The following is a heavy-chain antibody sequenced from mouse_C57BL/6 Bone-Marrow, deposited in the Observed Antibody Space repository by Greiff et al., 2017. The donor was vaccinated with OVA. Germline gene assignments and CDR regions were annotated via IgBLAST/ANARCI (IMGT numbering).Heavy chain of an antibody. CDR2: IDPSDSYT. D-gene: IGHD1-1*01. Sequence: VQLQQPGAELVRPGNSVKLSCKASGYTFTSYWMHWVKQRPGQGLEWIGVIDPSDSYTNYNQKFQGKATLTVDTSSSTAYMQLSSLTSEDSAIYYCARSPLYYYGSSPDYWGQGTTLTVSS. CDR1: GYTFTSYW. V-gene: IGHV1-59*01. CDR3: ARSPLYYYGSSPDY. J-gene: IGHJ2*01.